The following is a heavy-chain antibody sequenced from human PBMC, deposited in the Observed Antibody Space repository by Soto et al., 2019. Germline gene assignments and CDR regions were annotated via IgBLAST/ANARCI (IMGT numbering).Heavy chain of an antibody. CDR1: GFTFSSYG. Sequence: GGSLRLSCAASGFTFSSYGMHWVRQAPGKGLEWVAVISYDGSNKYYADSVKGRFTISRDNSKNTLYLQMNSLRAEDTAVYYCAKSTGDGYNPGYWGQGTLVTVS. CDR2: ISYDGSNK. CDR3: AKSTGDGYNPGY. D-gene: IGHD5-12*01. J-gene: IGHJ4*02. V-gene: IGHV3-30*18.